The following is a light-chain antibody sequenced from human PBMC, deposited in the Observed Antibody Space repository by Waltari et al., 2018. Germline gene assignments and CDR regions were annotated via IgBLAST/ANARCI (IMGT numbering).Light chain of an antibody. Sequence: DIQMTQSPSTLSASVGDRFTITFGASQSISNWLAWYQQKPGKAPKSLIYKASTLESGVPSRFSGRGSGTEFTLTISSLQPDDFATYYCQQYNSYSLLSFGGGTKVEIK. CDR2: KAS. CDR1: QSISNW. J-gene: IGKJ4*01. V-gene: IGKV1-5*03. CDR3: QQYNSYSLLS.